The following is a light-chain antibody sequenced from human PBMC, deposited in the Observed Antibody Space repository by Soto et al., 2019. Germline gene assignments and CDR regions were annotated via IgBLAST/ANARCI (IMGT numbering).Light chain of an antibody. CDR1: SSDVGGYNY. V-gene: IGLV2-14*01. J-gene: IGLJ1*01. CDR2: DVS. Sequence: QSVLTQPASVSGSPGQSITISCTGTSSDVGGYNYVSWYQQHPGRAPKLMIYDVSIRPSGVSNRFSGSKSGNTASLTISGLQAEDEADYYCSSYTSSSTDVFGTGIKLTVL. CDR3: SSYTSSSTDV.